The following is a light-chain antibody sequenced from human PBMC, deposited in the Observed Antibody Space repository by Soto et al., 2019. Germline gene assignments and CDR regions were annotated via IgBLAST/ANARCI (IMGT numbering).Light chain of an antibody. Sequence: ESVMTQSPATLSASPGEGATLTCKAGQNVYNNLAWYQQRPGQPPRLLIYDASTRATGISARFSGSGYGTEFTLSISSLQSEDCAVYFCQQCRNWPLTFGGGTKVEIK. J-gene: IGKJ4*01. CDR3: QQCRNWPLT. V-gene: IGKV3-15*01. CDR1: QNVYNN. CDR2: DAS.